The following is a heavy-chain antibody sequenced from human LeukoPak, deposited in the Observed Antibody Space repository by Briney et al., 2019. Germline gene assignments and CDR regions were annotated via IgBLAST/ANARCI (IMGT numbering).Heavy chain of an antibody. CDR1: GGTFSSYA. J-gene: IGHJ5*02. D-gene: IGHD3-10*01. CDR3: ARESFSGSGGLNWFAP. CDR2: IIPIFGTA. V-gene: IGHV1-69*01. Sequence: GSSVKVSCKASGGTFSSYAISWVRQAPGQGLEWMGGIIPIFGTANYAQKFQGRVTITADESTSTAYMELRRLRYDDTAMYFCARESFSGSGGLNWFAPWGQGTLVTVSA.